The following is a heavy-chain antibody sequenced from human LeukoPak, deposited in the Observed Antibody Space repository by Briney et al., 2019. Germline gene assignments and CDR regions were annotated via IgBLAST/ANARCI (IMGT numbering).Heavy chain of an antibody. Sequence: ASVKVSCKVSGYTLTELSTHWVRQAPGKGLEWMGGFDPKDGETIYAQKFQGRVTMTEDTSTDTAYMELSSLRSEDTAVYYCATGTLVRDAFDIWGQGTMVTVSS. V-gene: IGHV1-24*01. CDR1: GYTLTELS. CDR3: ATGTLVRDAFDI. D-gene: IGHD6-13*01. J-gene: IGHJ3*02. CDR2: FDPKDGET.